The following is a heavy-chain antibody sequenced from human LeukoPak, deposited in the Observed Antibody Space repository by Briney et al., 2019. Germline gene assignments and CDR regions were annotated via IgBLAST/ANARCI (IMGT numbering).Heavy chain of an antibody. CDR2: IYPGDSDT. Sequence: GESLKISCKGSGYSFTSYWIGWVRRMPGKGLEWMGIIYPGDSDTRYCPSFQGQVTISADKYISTAYLQWSSLKASDTAMYYCARRIAVAGPGDYWGQGTLVTVSS. CDR1: GYSFTSYW. CDR3: ARRIAVAGPGDY. J-gene: IGHJ4*02. V-gene: IGHV5-51*01. D-gene: IGHD6-19*01.